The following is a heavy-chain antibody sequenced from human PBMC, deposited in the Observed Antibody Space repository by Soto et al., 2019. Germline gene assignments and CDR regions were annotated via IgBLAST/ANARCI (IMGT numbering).Heavy chain of an antibody. J-gene: IGHJ6*03. Sequence: EVPLLESGGGLVQPGGSLRLSCAASGFTFSSYAMSWVRQAPGKGLEWVSAISGSGGSTYYADSVKGRFTISRDNSKNTLYLQMNSLRAEDTAVYYCAKHVQIFYYYYYMDVWGKGTTVTVSS. CDR1: GFTFSSYA. CDR2: ISGSGGST. V-gene: IGHV3-23*01. CDR3: AKHVQIFYYYYYMDV. D-gene: IGHD3-3*01.